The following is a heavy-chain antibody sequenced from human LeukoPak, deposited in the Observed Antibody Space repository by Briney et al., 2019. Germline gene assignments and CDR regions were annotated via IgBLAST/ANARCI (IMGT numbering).Heavy chain of an antibody. CDR3: AKDALIAAPLASWFDP. CDR1: GFTFSSYG. CDR2: IRYDGSNK. J-gene: IGHJ5*02. Sequence: GGSLRLSCAASGFTFSSYGMHWVRQAPGKGLEWVAFIRYDGSNKYYADSVKGRFTISRDNSKNTLYLQMNSLRAEDTAVYYCAKDALIAAPLASWFDPWGQGTLVTVSS. V-gene: IGHV3-30*02. D-gene: IGHD6-13*01.